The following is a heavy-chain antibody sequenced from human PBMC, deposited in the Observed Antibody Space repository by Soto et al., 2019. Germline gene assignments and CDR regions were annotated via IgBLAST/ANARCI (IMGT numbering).Heavy chain of an antibody. J-gene: IGHJ6*02. V-gene: IGHV1-24*01. CDR3: ATYERFGLDPPQYYYTMDV. CDR1: GYTLTKLS. CDR2: FDPEDGET. Sequence: QVQLIQSGAEVKKPGASVKVSCKVSGYTLTKLSIHWVRQAPGKGPEWVGGFDPEDGETMYAQKFQGRVTMTEDTSRDTAYMELSSLRYDDTAVYYCATYERFGLDPPQYYYTMDVRGQGTTVTVSS. D-gene: IGHD3-10*01.